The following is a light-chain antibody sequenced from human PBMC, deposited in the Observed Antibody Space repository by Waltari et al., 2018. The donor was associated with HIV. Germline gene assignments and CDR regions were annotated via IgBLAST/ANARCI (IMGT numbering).Light chain of an antibody. CDR1: QSLLHSSSNKNY. CDR3: QQFYSTTWS. V-gene: IGKV4-1*01. CDR2: WAS. J-gene: IGKJ1*01. Sequence: DIVVTQSPDSLAVSLGGRATMNCKSTQSLLHSSSNKNYLAWFQLKPGQPPKLLIYWASTRASGVPARFSGSGSGTNFTLTINGLQAEDVAIYYCQQFYSTTWSFDPGTRVDI.